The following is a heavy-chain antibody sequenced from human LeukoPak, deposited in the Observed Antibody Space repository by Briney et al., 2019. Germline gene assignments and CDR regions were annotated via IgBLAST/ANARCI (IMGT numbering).Heavy chain of an antibody. D-gene: IGHD2-21*02. V-gene: IGHV1-18*01. CDR2: ISAYNGNT. CDR3: ARDPNRVTAIPGY. CDR1: GYTFTNYG. J-gene: IGHJ4*02. Sequence: ASVKVSCKASGYTFTNYGINWVRQAPGQGLEWMGWISAYNGNTNYSQKLQGRVTMTTDTSTSTAYMELRRLRSDDTAVYYCARDPNRVTAIPGYWGQGTLVTVSS.